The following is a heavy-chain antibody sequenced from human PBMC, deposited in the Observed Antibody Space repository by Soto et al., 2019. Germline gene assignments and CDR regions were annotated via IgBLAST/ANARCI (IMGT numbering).Heavy chain of an antibody. CDR2: ISYDGTNK. Sequence: PGGSLRLSCEGSGFFFSDYGMHWVRQAPGKGLEWVAVISYDGTNKYYGDSAKGRFTIARDNSRNTLYLEMNSLSEEDTAVHYCSKDAGGTTPHGPSLGAWYFYYGMDVWGPGTTVTVSS. CDR3: SKDAGGTTPHGPSLGAWYFYYGMDV. J-gene: IGHJ6*02. V-gene: IGHV3-30*18. D-gene: IGHD3-16*01. CDR1: GFFFSDYG.